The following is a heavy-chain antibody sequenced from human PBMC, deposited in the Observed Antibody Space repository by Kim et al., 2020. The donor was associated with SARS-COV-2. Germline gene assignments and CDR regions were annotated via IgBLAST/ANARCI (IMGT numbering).Heavy chain of an antibody. CDR3: ARARRAAAVPNDY. Sequence: SETLSLTCTVSGGSISSGSYYWGWIRQPPGKGLEWIGNIYYSGSTYYNPSLKSRVTISLDTSKNQFSLKLSSVTAADTAVYYCARARRAAAVPNDYWGQG. J-gene: IGHJ4*02. D-gene: IGHD6-13*01. CDR2: IYYSGST. V-gene: IGHV4-39*07. CDR1: GGSISSGSYY.